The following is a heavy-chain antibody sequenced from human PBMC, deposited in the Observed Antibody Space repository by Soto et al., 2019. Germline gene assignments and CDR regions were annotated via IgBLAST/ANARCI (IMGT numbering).Heavy chain of an antibody. Sequence: PSETLSLTCTVSGGSISSSSYYWGWIRQPPGKGLEWIGSIYYSGSTYYNPSLKSRVTISVDTSKNQFSLKLSSVTAADTAVYYCARQVLTGSYFDYWGQGTLVTVSS. CDR3: ARQVLTGSYFDY. CDR1: GGSISSSSYY. D-gene: IGHD1-20*01. CDR2: IYYSGST. J-gene: IGHJ4*02. V-gene: IGHV4-39*01.